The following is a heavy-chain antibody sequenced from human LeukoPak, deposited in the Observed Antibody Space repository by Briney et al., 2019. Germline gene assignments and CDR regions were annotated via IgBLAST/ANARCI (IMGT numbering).Heavy chain of an antibody. Sequence: VGSLRLSCAASGFKFRDYAMSWVRQAPGKGLEWVSTVEKTGGRAYYADSVKGRFTVSRDNSKNTLYLQMNSLRAEDTALYYCAKQPGALIQQWYFDYWGQGTLVTVSS. D-gene: IGHD5-18*01. CDR1: GFKFRDYA. V-gene: IGHV3-23*01. CDR2: VEKTGGRA. J-gene: IGHJ4*02. CDR3: AKQPGALIQQWYFDY.